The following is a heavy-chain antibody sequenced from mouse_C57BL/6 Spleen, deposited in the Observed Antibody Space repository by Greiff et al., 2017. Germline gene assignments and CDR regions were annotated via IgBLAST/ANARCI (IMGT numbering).Heavy chain of an antibody. Sequence: VQLQQSGPELVKPGASVKISCKASGYAFSSSWMNWVKQRPGKGLEWIGRIYPGDGDTNYNGKFKGKATLTADKSSSTAYMQLSSLTSEDSAVYFCARGAQATDFDYWGQGTTRTVSS. CDR3: ARGAQATDFDY. D-gene: IGHD3-2*02. J-gene: IGHJ2*01. CDR1: GYAFSSSW. V-gene: IGHV1-82*01. CDR2: IYPGDGDT.